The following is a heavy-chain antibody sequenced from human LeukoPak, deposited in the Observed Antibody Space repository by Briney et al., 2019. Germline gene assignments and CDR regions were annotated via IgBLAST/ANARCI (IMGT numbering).Heavy chain of an antibody. CDR1: GFTFSSYE. D-gene: IGHD5-12*01. CDR3: ARDHGYAFDY. V-gene: IGHV3-48*03. J-gene: IGHJ4*02. CDR2: INSISGEI. Sequence: GGSLRLSCAASGFTFSSYEMNWARQAPGKGLEWVSYINSISGEIWYADSVKGRFTISRDDAKNSLYLQMNSLRDEDTAVYYCARDHGYAFDYWGQGTLVTVSS.